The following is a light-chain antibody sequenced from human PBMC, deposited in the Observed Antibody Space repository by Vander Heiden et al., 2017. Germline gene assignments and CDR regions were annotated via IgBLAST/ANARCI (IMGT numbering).Light chain of an antibody. CDR3: YSTDSSGNHRV. V-gene: IGLV3-10*01. CDR1: ALPKEH. Sequence: SSDLAHPPSASVSPDQTGRIPCSGDALPKEHACWYQQKSGPAPALVIYGDTKRPSGIPEGFSGPRPGTMATLTISGAQVEDEADYYCYSTDSSGNHRVFGGGTKLTVL. J-gene: IGLJ2*01. CDR2: GDT.